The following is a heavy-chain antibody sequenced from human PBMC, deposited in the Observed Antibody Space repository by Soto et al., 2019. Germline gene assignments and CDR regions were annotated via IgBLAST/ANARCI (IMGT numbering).Heavy chain of an antibody. V-gene: IGHV1-3*01. CDR1: GYTFTSYA. CDR2: INAGNGNT. D-gene: IGHD2-21*02. CDR3: ARSIVVGTALED. J-gene: IGHJ4*02. Sequence: ASVKVSCKASGYTFTSYAMHWVRQAPRQRLEWMGWINAGNGNTKYSQKFQGRVTITRDTSASTAYMELSSLRSEDTAVYYCARSIVVGTALEDWGQGTLVTVSS.